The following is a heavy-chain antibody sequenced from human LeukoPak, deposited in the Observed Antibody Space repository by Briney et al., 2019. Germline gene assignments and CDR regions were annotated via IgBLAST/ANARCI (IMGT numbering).Heavy chain of an antibody. D-gene: IGHD3-10*01. CDR3: ARRESSGSYKGSWFDP. CDR2: ISSSSSHI. J-gene: IGHJ5*02. V-gene: IGHV3-21*01. Sequence: GGSLRLSCAASGFTFSSYSMNWVRQAPGKGLEWVSSISSSSSHIHSADSVKGRFTISRDNAKNSLYLQMNSLRAEDTAVYYCARRESSGSYKGSWFDPWGQGTLVTVSS. CDR1: GFTFSSYS.